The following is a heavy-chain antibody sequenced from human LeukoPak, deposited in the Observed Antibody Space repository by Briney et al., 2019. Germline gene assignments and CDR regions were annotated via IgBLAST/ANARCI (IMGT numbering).Heavy chain of an antibody. D-gene: IGHD5-18*01. V-gene: IGHV3-7*01. CDR3: ARVGYSYGYAGTFDY. CDR2: IKQDGSEK. CDR1: GFTFSSYW. Sequence: PGGSLRLSCAASGFTFSSYWMSWVRQAPGKGLEWVASIKQDGSEKYYVDSVKGRFTISRDNAKNSLYLQMNSLRAEDTAVYYCARVGYSYGYAGTFDYWGQGTLVTVSS. J-gene: IGHJ4*02.